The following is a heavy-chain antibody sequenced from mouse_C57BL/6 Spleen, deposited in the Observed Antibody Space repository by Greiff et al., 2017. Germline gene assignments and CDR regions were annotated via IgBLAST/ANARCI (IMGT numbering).Heavy chain of an antibody. CDR1: GFNIKNTY. CDR2: IDPANGNT. D-gene: IGHD2-4*01. CDR3: ASSYYDYDGGNAMDY. V-gene: IGHV14-3*01. Sequence: EVQLVESVAELVRPGASVKLSCTASGFNIKNTYMHWVKQRPEQGLEWIGRIDPANGNTKYAPKFQGKATITADTSSNTAYLQLSSLTSEDTAIYYCASSYYDYDGGNAMDYWGQGTSVTVSS. J-gene: IGHJ4*01.